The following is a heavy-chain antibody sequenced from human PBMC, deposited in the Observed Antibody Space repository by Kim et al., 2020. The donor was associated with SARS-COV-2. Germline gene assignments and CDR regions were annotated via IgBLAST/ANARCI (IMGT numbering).Heavy chain of an antibody. CDR3: ARAPRSVVPAAKDV. V-gene: IGHV1-46*01. D-gene: IGHD2-2*01. Sequence: AEQFPGRVTMTRDTSTSTVYMEMSSLRSEDTAVYYCARAPRSVVPAAKDVWGQGTTVTVSS. J-gene: IGHJ6*02.